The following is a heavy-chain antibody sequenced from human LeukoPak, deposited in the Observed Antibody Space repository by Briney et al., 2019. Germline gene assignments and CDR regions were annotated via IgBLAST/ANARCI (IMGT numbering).Heavy chain of an antibody. V-gene: IGHV3-23*01. J-gene: IGHJ4*02. D-gene: IGHD3-16*02. CDR2: ISGSGGST. CDR3: AKPHGITFGGVIVLGYFDY. CDR1: GFTFSSYA. Sequence: GGSLRLSCAASGFTFSSYAMSWVRQAPGKGLEWVSAISGSGGSTYYADSVKGRFTISRDNSKNTLYLQMNSLRAEDTAVYYCAKPHGITFGGVIVLGYFDYWGQGTLVTVSS.